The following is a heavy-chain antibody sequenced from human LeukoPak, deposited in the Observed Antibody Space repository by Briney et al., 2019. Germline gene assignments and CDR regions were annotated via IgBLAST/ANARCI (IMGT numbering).Heavy chain of an antibody. CDR1: GDSMTNHY. CDR3: AREWVVTAIPTHAFDI. D-gene: IGHD2-21*02. J-gene: IGHJ3*02. V-gene: IGHV4-4*07. Sequence: PSETLSLTCSVSGDSMTNHYWNWIRQPAGKGLEWIGRMYSSGSTNYNPSLKSRVTMSIDTSKKQFSLKVTSVTAADTAVYYCAREWVVTAIPTHAFDIWGQGTMVTVSS. CDR2: MYSSGST.